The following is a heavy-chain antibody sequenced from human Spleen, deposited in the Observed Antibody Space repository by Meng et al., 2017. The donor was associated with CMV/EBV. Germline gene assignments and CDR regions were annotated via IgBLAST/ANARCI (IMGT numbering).Heavy chain of an antibody. J-gene: IGHJ5*02. CDR3: ARSVSGSTSKLGWCAP. CDR2: INPNSGGT. CDR1: GYTFTDYY. D-gene: IGHD2-2*01. V-gene: IGHV1-2*02. Sequence: GYTFTDYYMYWVRQAPGQGLEWMGWINPNSGGTKYAQKFQGRVTMTRDTSISAVNMELSGLKSDDTAVYYCARSVSGSTSKLGWCAPWGQGTLVTVSS.